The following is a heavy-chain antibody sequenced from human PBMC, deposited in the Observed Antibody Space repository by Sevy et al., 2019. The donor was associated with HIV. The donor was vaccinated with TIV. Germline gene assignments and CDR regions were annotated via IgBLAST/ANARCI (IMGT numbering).Heavy chain of an antibody. V-gene: IGHV3-7*01. CDR3: ARRYFDI. J-gene: IGHJ4*02. CDR2: IRQDGNEI. Sequence: GGSLRLSCAASGFTFNAYWMQWVRQAPGKGLEWVANIRQDGNEIYYADSVRGRFTISRDNAKESLYLQMSNLRVEDTGLYYCARRYFDIWGQGTLVTVCS. CDR1: GFTFNAYW.